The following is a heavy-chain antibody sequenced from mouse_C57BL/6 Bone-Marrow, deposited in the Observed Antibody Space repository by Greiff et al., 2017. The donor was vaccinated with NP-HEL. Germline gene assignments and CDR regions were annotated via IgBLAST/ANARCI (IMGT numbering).Heavy chain of an antibody. D-gene: IGHD1-1*01. CDR1: GFNIKDDY. Sequence: VQLKQSGAELVRPGASVKLSCTASGFNIKDDYMHWVKQRPEQGLEWIGWIDPENGDTEYASKFQGKATITADTSSNTAYLQLSSLTSEDTAVYYCTSPFTVVAPYYAMDYWGQGTSVTVSS. CDR3: TSPFTVVAPYYAMDY. CDR2: IDPENGDT. V-gene: IGHV14-4*01. J-gene: IGHJ4*01.